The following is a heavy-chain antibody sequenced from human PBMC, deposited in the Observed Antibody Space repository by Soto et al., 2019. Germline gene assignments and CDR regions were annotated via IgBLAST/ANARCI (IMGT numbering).Heavy chain of an antibody. J-gene: IGHJ4*02. Sequence: GGSLRLSCAASGFTFSSYSMNWVRQAPGKGLEWVSYISSSSSTIYYADSVKGRFTISRDNAKNSLYLQMNSLRDEDTAVYYCARVRGSTSCYFYCDPSVDLDYYFDYWGQGTLVTVSS. V-gene: IGHV3-48*02. CDR1: GFTFSSYS. CDR2: ISSSSSTI. CDR3: ARVRGSTSCYFYCDPSVDLDYYFDY. D-gene: IGHD2-2*01.